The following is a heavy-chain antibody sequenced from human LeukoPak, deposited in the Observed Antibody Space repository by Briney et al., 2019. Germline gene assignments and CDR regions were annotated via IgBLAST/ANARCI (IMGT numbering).Heavy chain of an antibody. J-gene: IGHJ4*02. CDR3: AGGSYSFLYFDY. V-gene: IGHV4-59*01. D-gene: IGHD1-26*01. CDR1: GGSISSYY. Sequence: SETLSLTCTVSGGSISSYYWSWIRQPPGKGLEWIGYIYYSGSTNYNPSLKSRVTISVDTSKNQFSLKLSSVIAADTAVYYCAGGSYSFLYFDYWGQGTLVTVSS. CDR2: IYYSGST.